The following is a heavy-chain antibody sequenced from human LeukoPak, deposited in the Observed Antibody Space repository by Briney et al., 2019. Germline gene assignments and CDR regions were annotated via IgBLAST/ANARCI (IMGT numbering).Heavy chain of an antibody. CDR3: ARGRSRIRKNGMDV. Sequence: GSLRLSCAASGFTVSSNSMSWVRQPPGKGLEWIGEINHSGSTNYNPSLKSRVTISVDTSKNQFSLKLSSVTAADTAVDYCARGRSRIRKNGMDVWGQGTTVTVSS. CDR1: GFTVSSNS. CDR2: INHSGST. J-gene: IGHJ6*02. D-gene: IGHD1-14*01. V-gene: IGHV4-34*01.